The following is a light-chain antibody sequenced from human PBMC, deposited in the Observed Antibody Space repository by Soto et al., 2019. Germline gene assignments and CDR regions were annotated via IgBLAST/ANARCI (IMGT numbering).Light chain of an antibody. J-gene: IGKJ1*01. CDR3: QQYNSYSPT. Sequence: EIPLTQSPSSLAASVGDRLTLTCRASRNVSIYLNWYQHKAGKAPNLLIYKASRLESGVPSRFSGSGSETEFTLTISGLQPGDSATYYCQQYNSYSPTFGQGPRWIS. V-gene: IGKV1-5*03. CDR2: KAS. CDR1: RNVSIY.